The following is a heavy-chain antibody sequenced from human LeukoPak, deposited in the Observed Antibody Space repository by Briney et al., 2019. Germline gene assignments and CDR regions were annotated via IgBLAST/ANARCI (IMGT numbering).Heavy chain of an antibody. CDR2: INPSGDST. CDR1: VYTFTSYY. J-gene: IGHJ4*02. D-gene: IGHD1-26*01. Sequence: GASVKVSCKASVYTFTSYYMHWVRQAPGQGLEWMVIINPSGDSTSYAQKFQGRVTMTRDMYTSTVYMEVSSLRSEDTALYYCAREGVGTNDFDYWGQGTLVTVSS. V-gene: IGHV1-46*01. CDR3: AREGVGTNDFDY.